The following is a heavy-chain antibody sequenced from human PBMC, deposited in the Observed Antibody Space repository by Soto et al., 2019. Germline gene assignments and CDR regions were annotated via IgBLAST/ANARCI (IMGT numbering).Heavy chain of an antibody. CDR1: GGSISSYY. D-gene: IGHD2-2*01. J-gene: IGHJ3*02. CDR2: IYYSGST. V-gene: IGHV4-59*08. CDR3: ARPGYCSSTSCHDAFDI. Sequence: SETLSLTCTVSGGSISSYYWSWIRQPPGKGLEWIGYIYYSGSTNYNPSLKSRVTISVDTSKNQFSLKLSSVTAADTAVYYCARPGYCSSTSCHDAFDIWGQGTMVTVSS.